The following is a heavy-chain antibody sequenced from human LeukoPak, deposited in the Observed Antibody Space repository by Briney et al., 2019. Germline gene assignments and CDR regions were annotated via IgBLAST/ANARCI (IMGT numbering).Heavy chain of an antibody. CDR1: GGSISSGSYY. Sequence: PSETLSLTCTVSGGSISSGSYYWSWIQQPAGKGLEWIGRIYTSGSTNYNPSLKSRVTISVDTSKNQFSLKLSSVTAADTAVYYCARGGVESIDYWGQGTLVTVSS. CDR3: ARGGVESIDY. V-gene: IGHV4-61*02. D-gene: IGHD1-1*01. CDR2: IYTSGST. J-gene: IGHJ4*02.